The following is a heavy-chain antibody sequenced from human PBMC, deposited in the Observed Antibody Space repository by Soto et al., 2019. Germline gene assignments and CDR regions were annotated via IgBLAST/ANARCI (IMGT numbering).Heavy chain of an antibody. J-gene: IGHJ6*02. CDR3: AREGPRAYYYYGMDV. CDR1: GYTFSMSG. V-gene: IGHV1-18*01. Sequence: QVQLVQSGAEVKKPGASVKVSCKSSGYTFSMSGISWVRQAPGQGLEWMGWISGYNGKTNYEQKFQDRVTITTDTSTNMAYMELRSLRSDDTAVYYCAREGPRAYYYYGMDVWGQGTTVTVSS. CDR2: ISGYNGKT.